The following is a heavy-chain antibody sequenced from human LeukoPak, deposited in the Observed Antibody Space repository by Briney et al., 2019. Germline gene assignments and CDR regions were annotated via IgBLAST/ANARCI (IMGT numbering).Heavy chain of an antibody. Sequence: ASVKVSCKVSGYTLTELSMHWVRQAPAKGLEWMGGFDPEDGETIYAQKFQGRVTMTEDTSTDTAYMELSSLRSEDTAVYYCATVTSHQFGDAFDIWGQGTMVTVSS. CDR3: ATVTSHQFGDAFDI. CDR1: GYTLTELS. CDR2: FDPEDGET. D-gene: IGHD3-10*01. J-gene: IGHJ3*02. V-gene: IGHV1-24*01.